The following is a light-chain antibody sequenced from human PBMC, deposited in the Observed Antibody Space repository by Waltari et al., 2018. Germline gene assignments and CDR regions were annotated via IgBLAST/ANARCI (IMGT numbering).Light chain of an antibody. Sequence: QSALTPPRSVSGAPGQSVTIHRTGTSSDVGVYNYVSWYQQHPGKAPKLMIYDVSTRPAGVPDRFSGSKSGNTASLTISGLQAEDEADYYCCSYAGSYTWVFGGGTKLTVL. CDR1: SSDVGVYNY. CDR2: DVS. CDR3: CSYAGSYTWV. J-gene: IGLJ3*02. V-gene: IGLV2-11*01.